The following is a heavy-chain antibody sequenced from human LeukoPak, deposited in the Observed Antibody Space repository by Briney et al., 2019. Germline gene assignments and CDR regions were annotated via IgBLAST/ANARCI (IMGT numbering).Heavy chain of an antibody. CDR1: GFTVSSNY. V-gene: IGHV3-66*01. CDR3: ARGAWWLVGGSWFDP. D-gene: IGHD6-19*01. Sequence: PGGSLRLSCAASGFTVSSNYMSWVRQAPGKGLEWVSVIYSGGSTYYADSVKGRFTISRDNSKNTLYLQMNSLRAEDTAVYYCARGAWWLVGGSWFDPWGQGTLVTVSS. CDR2: IYSGGST. J-gene: IGHJ5*02.